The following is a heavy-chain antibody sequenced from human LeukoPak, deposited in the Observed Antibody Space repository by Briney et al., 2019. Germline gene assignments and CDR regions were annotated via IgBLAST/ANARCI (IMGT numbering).Heavy chain of an antibody. CDR3: AREGPDSYDFWSGYYTDWVRAGAFDI. D-gene: IGHD3-3*01. Sequence: SETLSLTCTVSGYSISSISSTYYWGWVRQSPGKRLEWIGSSIYHSGSTYYNPSLQSRVTISIDTSKNQFSLKLSSVTAADTAVYYCAREGPDSYDFWSGYYTDWVRAGAFDIWGQGTMVTVSS. J-gene: IGHJ3*02. CDR2: SIYHSGST. CDR1: GYSISSISSTYY. V-gene: IGHV4-38-2*02.